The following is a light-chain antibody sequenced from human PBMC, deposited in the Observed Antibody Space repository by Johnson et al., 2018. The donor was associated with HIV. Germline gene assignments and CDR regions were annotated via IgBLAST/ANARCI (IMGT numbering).Light chain of an antibody. Sequence: VLTQPPSVSVAPGQKVTISCSGSSSSIANIYVSWYHQLPGTAPKLLIYDNNNRPSGIPDRFSGSKSGTSATLGITGLQTGDEADYYCGTWDSSLSAGVFGTGTKVTVL. CDR1: SSSIANIY. CDR2: DNN. J-gene: IGLJ1*01. CDR3: GTWDSSLSAGV. V-gene: IGLV1-51*01.